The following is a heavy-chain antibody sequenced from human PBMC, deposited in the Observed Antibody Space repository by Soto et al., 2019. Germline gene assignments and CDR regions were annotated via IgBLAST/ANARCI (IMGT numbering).Heavy chain of an antibody. Sequence: QLQLQESGSGLVKPSQTLSLTCAVSGGSISSGGYSWSWIRQPPGKGLEWIGYIYHSGSTYYNPSPKGGGPKSVDRSKNQFSLKLGSVTAADTAVYYCARTGERGGDFDYWGQGTLVTVSS. CDR2: IYHSGST. CDR1: GGSISSGGYS. V-gene: IGHV4-30-2*01. J-gene: IGHJ4*02. D-gene: IGHD3-10*01. CDR3: ARTGERGGDFDY.